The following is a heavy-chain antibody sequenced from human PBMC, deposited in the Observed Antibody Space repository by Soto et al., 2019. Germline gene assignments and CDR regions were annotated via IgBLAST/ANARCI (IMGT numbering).Heavy chain of an antibody. Sequence: GASVKVSCKASGCTFSSYAISWVRQAPGQGLEWMGGIIPIFGTANYAQKFQGRVTITADKSTSTAYMELSSLRPEDTAVYYCARDRDEAVAGTRPSGYYYYGMDVWGQGTTVTVSS. J-gene: IGHJ6*02. V-gene: IGHV1-69*06. D-gene: IGHD6-19*01. CDR2: IIPIFGTA. CDR3: ARDRDEAVAGTRPSGYYYYGMDV. CDR1: GCTFSSYA.